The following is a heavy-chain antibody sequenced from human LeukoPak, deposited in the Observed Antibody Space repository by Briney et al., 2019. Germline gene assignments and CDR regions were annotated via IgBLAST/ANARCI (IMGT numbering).Heavy chain of an antibody. D-gene: IGHD3-9*01. CDR2: MNPNSGNT. Sequence: ASVKVSCKASGYTFTSYDINWVRQATGQGLEWMGWMNPNSGNTGYAQKFQGGVAMTRNTSISTAYMELSSLRSEDTAVYYCARGGGYYDILTGYPDAFDIWGQGTMVTVSS. V-gene: IGHV1-8*01. CDR3: ARGGGYYDILTGYPDAFDI. CDR1: GYTFTSYD. J-gene: IGHJ3*02.